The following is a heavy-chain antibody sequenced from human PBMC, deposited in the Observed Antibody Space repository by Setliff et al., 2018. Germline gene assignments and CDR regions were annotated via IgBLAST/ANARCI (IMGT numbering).Heavy chain of an antibody. D-gene: IGHD6-13*01. Sequence: ASVKVSCKASGYTFTSYDINWVRQATAQGLEWMGWMNPNSGNTGYAQKFQGRVTMTRNTSISTAYMELSSLRSEDTAVYYCARGTAAGTHYYYGMDVWGQGTTVTVSS. CDR2: MNPNSGNT. J-gene: IGHJ6*02. CDR3: ARGTAAGTHYYYGMDV. CDR1: GYTFTSYD. V-gene: IGHV1-8*01.